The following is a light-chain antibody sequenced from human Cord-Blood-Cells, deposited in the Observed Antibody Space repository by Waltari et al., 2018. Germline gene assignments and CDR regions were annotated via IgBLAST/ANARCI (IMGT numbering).Light chain of an antibody. V-gene: IGLV2-14*01. Sequence: QSALTQPASVSGSPGQSIPISCTGTSSDVGVYTSVSWYQQHPGKAPKLMIYDVSNRPSGVSNRFSGSKSGNTASLTISGLQAEDEADYYCSSYTSSSTYVFGTGTKVTVL. CDR1: SSDVGVYTS. CDR3: SSYTSSSTYV. CDR2: DVS. J-gene: IGLJ1*01.